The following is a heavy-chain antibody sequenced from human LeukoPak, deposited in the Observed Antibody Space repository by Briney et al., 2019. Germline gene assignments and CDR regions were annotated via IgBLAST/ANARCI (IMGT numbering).Heavy chain of an antibody. CDR2: IDPDSGGT. D-gene: IGHD3-22*01. CDR3: AREYYDSSGRKHAFEN. CDR1: GYTFADYY. J-gene: IGHJ3*02. Sequence: ASVKVSCKASGYTFADYYLHWVRQAPGQGLEWMGCIDPDSGGTNYAQKFQGRVTMTRDTSIRTAYMELSRLRSDDSAVYYCAREYYDSSGRKHAFENWGQGTMLTVSS. V-gene: IGHV1-2*02.